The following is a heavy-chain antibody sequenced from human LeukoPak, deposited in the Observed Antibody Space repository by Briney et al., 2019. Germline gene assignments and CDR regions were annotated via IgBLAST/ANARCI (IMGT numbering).Heavy chain of an antibody. Sequence: PGGSLRLSCAASGFTFSSYGMHWVRQAPGKGLEWVSSISSSGSYIYYADSLKGRFTISRDNAKNALYLQMNSLRAEDTAVYYFASEDVRSWEYWGQGILVTVSS. J-gene: IGHJ4*01. V-gene: IGHV3-21*01. CDR2: ISSSGSYI. D-gene: IGHD6-13*01. CDR3: ASEDVRSWEY. CDR1: GFTFSSYG.